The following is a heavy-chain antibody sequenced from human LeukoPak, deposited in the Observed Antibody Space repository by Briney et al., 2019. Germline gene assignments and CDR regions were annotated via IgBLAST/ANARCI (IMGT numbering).Heavy chain of an antibody. CDR1: GFKFNYFA. J-gene: IGHJ4*02. CDR2: IGDSGSGG. Sequence: PGGSLRLSCSASGFKFNYFAMSWIRQAPGKRLEWVSTIGDSGSGGSYADSVRGRFTISRDNSKNIVYLQMHSLRVDDSAVYYCSRIKYGGDSGFHCEYWGQGTLVTVSS. D-gene: IGHD2-21*02. CDR3: SRIKYGGDSGFHCEY. V-gene: IGHV3-23*01.